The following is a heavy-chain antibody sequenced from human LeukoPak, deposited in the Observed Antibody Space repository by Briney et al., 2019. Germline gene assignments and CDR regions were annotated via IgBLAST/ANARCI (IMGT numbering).Heavy chain of an antibody. V-gene: IGHV3-48*04. D-gene: IGHD2-15*01. J-gene: IGHJ3*02. CDR3: ARGYCSGGTCYYGDAFDI. CDR2: ISSSGSTI. Sequence: GGPLRLSCAASGFTFSNYGMNWVRQAPGKGLEWVSYISSSGSTIYYSDSVKGRFTISRDNAKNSVYLQMNSLRVEDTAVYYCARGYCSGGTCYYGDAFDIWGQGTTV. CDR1: GFTFSNYG.